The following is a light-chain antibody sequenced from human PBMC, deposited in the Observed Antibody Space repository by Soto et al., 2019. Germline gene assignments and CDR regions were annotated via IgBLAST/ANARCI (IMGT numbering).Light chain of an antibody. CDR3: QQYTSYPLT. Sequence: DIQMTQSPSTLSASVGDRVTITCRASQSISSWLAWYQQKPGKAPKLLIYKASSLESGVPSRFSGSGSGTEYTLTISSLQPDDFATYYCQQYTSYPLTFGGGPKVEIK. CDR2: KAS. J-gene: IGKJ4*01. V-gene: IGKV1-5*03. CDR1: QSISSW.